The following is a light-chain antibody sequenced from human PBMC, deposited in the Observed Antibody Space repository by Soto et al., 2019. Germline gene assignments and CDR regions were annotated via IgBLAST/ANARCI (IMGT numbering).Light chain of an antibody. J-gene: IGKJ1*01. CDR1: QSISIW. Sequence: DIHMTQSPSTLSASVGDRVTITCRASQSISIWLAWYQQKPGKAPNLLIYKTSSLESGVPSRFSGSGSGTEFTLTISRLQPDDFATYYCQHYIDYSWTFGQGTKVEIK. CDR2: KTS. V-gene: IGKV1-5*03. CDR3: QHYIDYSWT.